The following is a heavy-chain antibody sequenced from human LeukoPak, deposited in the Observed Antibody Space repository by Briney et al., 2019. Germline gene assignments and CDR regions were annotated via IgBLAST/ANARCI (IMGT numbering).Heavy chain of an antibody. J-gene: IGHJ6*02. CDR2: IYPGDSET. D-gene: IGHD6-19*01. CDR3: ARCGWTNYYYGMDV. V-gene: IGHV5-51*01. Sequence: GESLQISCQGSGYSFTTYWIGWVRQMPDKGLEWMGLIYPGDSETRYSPSFQGQVTISADKSTSTAYLQWSSLKASDTATYYCARCGWTNYYYGMDVWGQGTTVTVSS. CDR1: GYSFTTYW.